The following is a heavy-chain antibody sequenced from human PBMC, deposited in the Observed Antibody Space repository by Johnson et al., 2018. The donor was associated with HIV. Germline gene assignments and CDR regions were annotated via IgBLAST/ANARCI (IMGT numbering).Heavy chain of an antibody. CDR2: INTGGST. Sequence: VQLVESGGGVVQPGGSLRLSCAASGFSVSNNYMSWVRQAPGKGLEWVSGINTGGSTFYPDSVKGRFTISRDNSKSTLYLQMNSLRAEDTAVYYCAAGIFQASDAFDIWGPGTVVTVSS. V-gene: IGHV3-66*01. CDR3: AAGIFQASDAFDI. CDR1: GFSVSNNY. J-gene: IGHJ3*02.